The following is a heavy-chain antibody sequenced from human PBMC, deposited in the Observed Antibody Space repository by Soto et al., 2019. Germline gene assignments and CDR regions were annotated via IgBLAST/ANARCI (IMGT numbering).Heavy chain of an antibody. CDR1: GGSISSGSHY. Sequence: PSETLSLTCIVSGGSISSGSHYWGWVRQPPGKGLEWIGSMYYSGTTYYNPSLKSRVNISVDASKNQFSLKLSSVIAADTAVYYCARHGRSASYYNHFDYWGQGTLVTVS. D-gene: IGHD3-10*01. CDR3: ARHGRSASYYNHFDY. J-gene: IGHJ4*02. V-gene: IGHV4-39*01. CDR2: MYYSGTT.